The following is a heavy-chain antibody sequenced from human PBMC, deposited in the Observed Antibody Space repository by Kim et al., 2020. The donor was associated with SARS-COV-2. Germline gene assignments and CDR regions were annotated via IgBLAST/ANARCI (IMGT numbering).Heavy chain of an antibody. Sequence: ASVKVSCKASGYTFTSYAMNWVRQAPGQGLEWMGWINTNTGNPTYAQGFTGRFVFSLDTSVSTAYLQISSLKAEDTAVYYCASPRGRTWFGELLYPATFYYGMDVWGQGTTVTVSS. CDR3: ASPRGRTWFGELLYPATFYYGMDV. D-gene: IGHD3-10*01. CDR2: INTNTGNP. V-gene: IGHV7-4-1*02. J-gene: IGHJ6*02. CDR1: GYTFTSYA.